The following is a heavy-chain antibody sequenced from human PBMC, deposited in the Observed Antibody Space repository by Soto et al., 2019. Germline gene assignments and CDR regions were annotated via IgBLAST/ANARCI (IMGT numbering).Heavy chain of an antibody. D-gene: IGHD2-2*01. J-gene: IGHJ6*03. CDR1: GYTFTGYY. Sequence: EASVKVSCKASGYTFTGYYMHWVRQAPGQGLEWMGWINPNSGGTNYAQKFQGWVTMTRDTSINTAYMELSRLRSDDTAVYYCARGAKDIVVVPAAMLKDYYYYYMDVWGKGTTVTVSS. CDR2: INPNSGGT. V-gene: IGHV1-2*04. CDR3: ARGAKDIVVVPAAMLKDYYYYYMDV.